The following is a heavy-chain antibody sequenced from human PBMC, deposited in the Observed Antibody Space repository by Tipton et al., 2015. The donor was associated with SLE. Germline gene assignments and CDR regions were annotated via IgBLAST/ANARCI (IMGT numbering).Heavy chain of an antibody. D-gene: IGHD3-22*01. CDR3: ASAVVVNNDWYFDL. V-gene: IGHV4-38-2*01. Sequence: TLSLTCAVSGYSISSGYYWGWIRQPPGKGLEWIGSIYHSGSTYYNPSLKSRFTISVDTSKNHFSLKLSSVTAADTAVYYCASAVVVNNDWYFDLWGRGTLVTVSS. CDR1: GYSISSGYY. CDR2: IYHSGST. J-gene: IGHJ2*01.